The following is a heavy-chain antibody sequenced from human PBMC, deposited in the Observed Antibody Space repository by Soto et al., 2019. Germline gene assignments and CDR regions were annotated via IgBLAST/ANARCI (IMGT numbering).Heavy chain of an antibody. J-gene: IGHJ6*02. CDR2: INPSGGST. Sequence: ASVKVSCKAAGYTFTSYYMHWVRQAPGQGLEWMGIINPSGGSTSYAQKFQGRVTMTRDTSTSTVYMELNSLRAEDTAVYYCARGLISYYYGMDVWGQGTTVTVSS. CDR3: ARGLISYYYGMDV. CDR1: GYTFTSYY. V-gene: IGHV1-46*01. D-gene: IGHD3-16*01.